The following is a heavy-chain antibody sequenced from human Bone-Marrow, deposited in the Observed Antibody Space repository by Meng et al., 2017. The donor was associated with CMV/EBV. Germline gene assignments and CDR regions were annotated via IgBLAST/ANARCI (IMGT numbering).Heavy chain of an antibody. CDR2: IKRKSEGETT. Sequence: FSFSDVWMTWVRQAPGKGLEWVGRIKRKSEGETTDYAAPVKGRFTISRDDSQNTLYLQMSSLKDEDTAVYYCATGDCSGGSCHAFDIWGQGTMVTVSS. V-gene: IGHV3-15*01. D-gene: IGHD2-15*01. CDR3: ATGDCSGGSCHAFDI. J-gene: IGHJ3*02. CDR1: FSFSDVW.